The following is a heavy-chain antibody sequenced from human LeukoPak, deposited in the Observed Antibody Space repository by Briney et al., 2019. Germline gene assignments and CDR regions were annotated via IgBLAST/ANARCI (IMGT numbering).Heavy chain of an antibody. Sequence: GASLRLSCAASGFTFSSYAMSWVRQAPGKGLEWVSAISGSGGSTYYADSVKGRFTISRDNSKNTLYLQMNSLRAEDTAVYFCPKEPGIRDFDWVELGFDPWGQGTLVTVSS. J-gene: IGHJ5*02. D-gene: IGHD3-9*01. CDR1: GFTFSSYA. CDR3: PKEPGIRDFDWVELGFDP. CDR2: ISGSGGST. V-gene: IGHV3-23*01.